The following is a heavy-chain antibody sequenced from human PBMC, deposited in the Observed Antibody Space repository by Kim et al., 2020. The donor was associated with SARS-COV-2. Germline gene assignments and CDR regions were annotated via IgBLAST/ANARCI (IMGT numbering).Heavy chain of an antibody. V-gene: IGHV3-11*06. CDR3: ARDRSRGFVDQYYYGMDV. CDR2: ISSSSSYT. D-gene: IGHD3-10*01. Sequence: GGSLRLSCAASGFTFSDYYMSWIRQAPGKGLEWVSYISSSSSYTNYADSVKGRFTISRDNAKNSLYLQMNSLRAEDTAVYYCARDRSRGFVDQYYYGMDVWGQGTTDTVSS. CDR1: GFTFSDYY. J-gene: IGHJ6*02.